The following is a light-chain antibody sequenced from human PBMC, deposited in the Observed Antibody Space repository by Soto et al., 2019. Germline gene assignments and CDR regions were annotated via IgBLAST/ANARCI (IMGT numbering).Light chain of an antibody. CDR3: QQSYNTPLT. CDR2: DAS. CDR1: QSVGDW. J-gene: IGKJ1*01. Sequence: DIQLTHSPSTLSASVEDRVTIKCLASQSVGDWLARYQQKSGAAPELLIYDASTLQSGVPSRFRGGGSGTDFTLTISSLQPEDFATYYCQQSYNTPLTFGQGTKVDIK. V-gene: IGKV1-39*01.